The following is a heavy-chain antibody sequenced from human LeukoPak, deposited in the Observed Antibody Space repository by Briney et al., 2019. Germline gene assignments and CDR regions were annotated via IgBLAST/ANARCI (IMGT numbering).Heavy chain of an antibody. D-gene: IGHD2-8*01. CDR1: GGSISSYY. J-gene: IGHJ6*03. CDR3: ARRASYCTNGVCYYYYYYMGV. V-gene: IGHV4-4*07. CDR2: IYTSGST. Sequence: SETLSLTCTVSGGSISSYYWSWIRQPAGRGLEWIGRIYTSGSTNYNPSLKSRVTISVDTSKNQFSLKLSSVTAADTAVYYCARRASYCTNGVCYYYYYYMGVWGKGTTVTVSS.